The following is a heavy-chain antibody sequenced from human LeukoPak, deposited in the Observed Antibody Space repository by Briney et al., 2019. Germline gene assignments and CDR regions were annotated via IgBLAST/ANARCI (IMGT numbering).Heavy chain of an antibody. V-gene: IGHV7-4-1*02. CDR1: NYTFTSYP. Sequence: GASVKVSCKASNYTFTSYPISWVRQAPGQGLEWMGWINTNTGNPTYAQGFTGRFVFSLDTSVSTAYLQISSLKAEDTDVYYCARSPNYDFWSGYNYYYYYGMDIWGQGTTVTVSS. D-gene: IGHD3-3*01. CDR2: INTNTGNP. CDR3: ARSPNYDFWSGYNYYYYYGMDI. J-gene: IGHJ6*02.